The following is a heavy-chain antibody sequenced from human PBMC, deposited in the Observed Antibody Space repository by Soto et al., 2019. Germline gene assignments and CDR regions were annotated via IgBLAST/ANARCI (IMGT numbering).Heavy chain of an antibody. J-gene: IGHJ4*02. V-gene: IGHV4-39*01. CDR3: ARRKGYDSSTYYFDY. D-gene: IGHD3-22*01. CDR1: GGSIASSTHY. CDR2: MYYNGNM. Sequence: SETLSLTCTVSGGSIASSTHYWGWIRQPPGKGLEWIGSMYYNGNMYYNPSLKSRVTISVDTSKNQFSLDLRSVTAADTAVYYCARRKGYDSSTYYFDYWGQGTLVTVSS.